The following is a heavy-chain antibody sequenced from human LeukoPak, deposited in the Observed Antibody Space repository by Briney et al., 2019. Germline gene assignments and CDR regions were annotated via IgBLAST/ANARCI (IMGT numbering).Heavy chain of an antibody. CDR3: ARAPEYGSSPFDY. D-gene: IGHD6-6*01. CDR2: INPNSGGT. V-gene: IGHV1-2*04. Sequence: ASVKVSCKPSGYTFTGYYVHGVRQAPGQGLGCMGWINPNSGGTNYAQKFQGWVTMTRDTSISTAYMELSRLRSDDTAVYYCARAPEYGSSPFDYWGQGTLVTVSS. CDR1: GYTFTGYY. J-gene: IGHJ4*02.